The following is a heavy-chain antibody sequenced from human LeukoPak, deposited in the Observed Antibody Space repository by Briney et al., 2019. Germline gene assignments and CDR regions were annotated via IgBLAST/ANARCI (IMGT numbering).Heavy chain of an antibody. Sequence: ASVKVSCKTSGYTFTSHGINWVRQAPGQGLEWMGWISTYNGDTNSAQKFQGRVTLTTDTSTSTAYVELRSLRSEDTAVYYCARDNSVRDEAWWFNPWGQGTLVTVSS. V-gene: IGHV1-18*01. CDR3: ARDNSVRDEAWWFNP. CDR1: GYTFTSHG. CDR2: ISTYNGDT. D-gene: IGHD5-24*01. J-gene: IGHJ5*02.